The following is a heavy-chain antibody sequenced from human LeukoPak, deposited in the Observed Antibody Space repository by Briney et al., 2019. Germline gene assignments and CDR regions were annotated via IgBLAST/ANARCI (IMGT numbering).Heavy chain of an antibody. CDR1: GDSVSSNSAA. J-gene: IGHJ4*02. Sequence: SQTLSLTCAISGDSVSSNSAAWNWLTQSPSRDLEWLGRTYYRSKWYNGYALSVKSRITINPDTSKNQFSLQLNSVTLEDTAVYYCAREREERSISYSNTFDYWGQGTLVTVSS. CDR2: TYYRSKWYN. V-gene: IGHV6-1*01. D-gene: IGHD4-11*01. CDR3: AREREERSISYSNTFDY.